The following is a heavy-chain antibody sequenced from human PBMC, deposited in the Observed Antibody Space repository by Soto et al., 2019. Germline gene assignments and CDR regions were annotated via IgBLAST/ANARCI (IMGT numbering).Heavy chain of an antibody. Sequence: QVQLVQSGAEVKKPGSSVKVSCKASGGTFSSYAISWVRQAPGQGLEWMGGIIPIFGTANYAQKFQGRVTITADESMSTAYMELSSLRSEDTAVYYCARGVVVPAPRAYYYYGMDVWGQGTTVTVSS. D-gene: IGHD2-2*01. CDR2: IIPIFGTA. J-gene: IGHJ6*02. CDR1: GGTFSSYA. V-gene: IGHV1-69*01. CDR3: ARGVVVPAPRAYYYYGMDV.